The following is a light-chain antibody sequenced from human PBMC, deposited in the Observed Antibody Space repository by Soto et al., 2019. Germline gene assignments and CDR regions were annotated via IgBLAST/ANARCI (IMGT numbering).Light chain of an antibody. J-gene: IGKJ1*01. Sequence: DIQMTQSPSTLSASVGDRVTITCRASQSVSSWVAWYQQKPGKAPNLLIYKASSLQSGVPSRFSGSESGTEFTLTISSLQPDDFATYYCQEYHSYSGTFGQGTKVDIK. CDR1: QSVSSW. V-gene: IGKV1-5*03. CDR2: KAS. CDR3: QEYHSYSGT.